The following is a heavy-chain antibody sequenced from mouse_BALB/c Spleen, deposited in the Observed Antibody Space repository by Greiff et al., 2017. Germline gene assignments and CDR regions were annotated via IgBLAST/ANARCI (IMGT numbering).Heavy chain of an antibody. V-gene: IGHV6-6*02. CDR3: TRGGNYYFDY. CDR2: IRLKSNNYAT. D-gene: IGHD2-1*01. CDR1: GFTFSNYW. J-gene: IGHJ2*01. Sequence: EVKLEESGGGLVQPGGSMKLSCVASGFTFSNYWMNWVRQSPEKGLEWVAEIRLKSNNYATHYAESVKGRFTISRDDSKSSVYLQMNNLRAEDTGIYYCTRGGNYYFDYWGQGTTLTVSS.